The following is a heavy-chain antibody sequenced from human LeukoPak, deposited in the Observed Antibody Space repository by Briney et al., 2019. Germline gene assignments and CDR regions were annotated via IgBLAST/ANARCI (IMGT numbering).Heavy chain of an antibody. CDR3: ARGLPFGELDY. CDR2: IIPILGIA. J-gene: IGHJ4*02. Sequence: SVKVSCKASGGTFSSYAISWVRQAPRQGLEWMGRIIPILGIANYAQKFQGRVTITADKSTSTAYMELSSLRSEDTAVYYCARGLPFGELDYWGQGTLVTVSS. V-gene: IGHV1-69*04. CDR1: GGTFSSYA. D-gene: IGHD3-10*01.